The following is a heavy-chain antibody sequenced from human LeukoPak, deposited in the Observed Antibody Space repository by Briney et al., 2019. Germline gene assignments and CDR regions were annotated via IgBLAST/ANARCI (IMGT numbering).Heavy chain of an antibody. CDR2: ISSGSTI. CDR3: ARESIAVAGAPLDY. Sequence: GGSLRLSCAASGFTFSSYEMNWVRQAPGKGLEWVSYISSGSTIYDADSVKGRFTISRDNAKNSLYLQMNSLRAEDTAVYYCARESIAVAGAPLDYWGQGTLVTVSS. CDR1: GFTFSSYE. D-gene: IGHD6-19*01. J-gene: IGHJ4*02. V-gene: IGHV3-48*03.